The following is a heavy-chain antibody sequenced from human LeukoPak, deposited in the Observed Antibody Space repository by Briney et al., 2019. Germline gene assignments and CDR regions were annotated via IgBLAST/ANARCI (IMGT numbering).Heavy chain of an antibody. CDR3: ARDQGALYSSSWGRNYYYGMDV. CDR2: INPNSGGT. CDR1: GYTFTGYY. D-gene: IGHD6-6*01. Sequence: SVKVSCKASGYTFTGYYMHWVRQAPGQGLEWMGWINPNSGGTNYAQKFQGRVTMTRDTSISTAYMELSRLRSDDTAVYYCARDQGALYSSSWGRNYYYGMDVWGQGTTVTVSS. J-gene: IGHJ6*02. V-gene: IGHV1-2*02.